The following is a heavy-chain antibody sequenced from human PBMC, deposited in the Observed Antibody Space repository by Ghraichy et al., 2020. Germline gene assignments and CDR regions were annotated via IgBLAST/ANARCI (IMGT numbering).Heavy chain of an antibody. CDR2: IIPIFGTA. V-gene: IGHV1-69*13. D-gene: IGHD3-10*01. Sequence: SVKVSCKASGGAFSSYAISWVRQAPGQGLEWMGGIIPIFGTANYAQKFQGRVTITADESTSTAYMELSSLRSEDTAVYYCARGADYYGSGSYFSYYYGMDVWGQGTTVTVSS. CDR1: GGAFSSYA. J-gene: IGHJ6*02. CDR3: ARGADYYGSGSYFSYYYGMDV.